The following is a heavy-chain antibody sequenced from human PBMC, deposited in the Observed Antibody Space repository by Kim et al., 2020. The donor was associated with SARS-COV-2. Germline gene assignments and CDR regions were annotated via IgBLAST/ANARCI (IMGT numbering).Heavy chain of an antibody. CDR3: ARDGVTATASIFYFDL. V-gene: IGHV3-21*01. Sequence: GGSLRLSCVASGFDFSTYSLNWVRQAPGEGLEWVASISDAGTYIYYAASVRGRFTISRDNAKNSLYLQMHSLRPEDTAVYYCARDGVTATASIFYFDLWGQGDLVTGSS. D-gene: IGHD1-26*01. CDR2: ISDAGTYI. CDR1: GFDFSTYS. J-gene: IGHJ4*02.